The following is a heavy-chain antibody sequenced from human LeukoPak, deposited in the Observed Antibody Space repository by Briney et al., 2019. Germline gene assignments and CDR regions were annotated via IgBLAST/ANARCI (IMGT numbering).Heavy chain of an antibody. J-gene: IGHJ4*02. V-gene: IGHV3-23*01. CDR1: GFTFSYSA. D-gene: IGHD1-1*01. Sequence: GGSLRLSCAASGFTFSYSAMTWVRQAPGKGLEWVSAITGSGSNTYYADSVKGRFTISRDNSENMVYLQMNSLRAEDTAVYYCAKDRALWSFDYWGQGTLVTVST. CDR3: AKDRALWSFDY. CDR2: ITGSGSNT.